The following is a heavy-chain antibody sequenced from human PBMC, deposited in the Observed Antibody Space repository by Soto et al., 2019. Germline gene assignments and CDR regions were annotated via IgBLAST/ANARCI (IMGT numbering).Heavy chain of an antibody. Sequence: CLSWSVDGGKCGGYGGRCISQPPGKGLEWIGEINHSGSTNYNPSLKSRVTISVDTSKNQFSLKLSSVTAADTAVYYCARRDLYSYGMDVWGQGTTVTVSS. V-gene: IGHV4-34*01. J-gene: IGHJ6*02. D-gene: IGHD3-3*01. CDR1: GGKCGGYG. CDR3: ARRDLYSYGMDV. CDR2: INHSGST.